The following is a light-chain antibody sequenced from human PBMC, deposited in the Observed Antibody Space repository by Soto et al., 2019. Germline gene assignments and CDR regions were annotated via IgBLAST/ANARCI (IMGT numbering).Light chain of an antibody. CDR1: QTISSW. CDR3: QQYNNWQGA. V-gene: IGKV1-5*03. J-gene: IGKJ1*01. CDR2: KAS. Sequence: DIQMTRSPSTLSGSVGDRVTITCRASQTISSWLAWYQQKPGKAPKLLIYKASTLKSGVPSRFSGSGSGTEFTLTISSLQSEDFAVYYCQQYNNWQGAFGQGTKVDIK.